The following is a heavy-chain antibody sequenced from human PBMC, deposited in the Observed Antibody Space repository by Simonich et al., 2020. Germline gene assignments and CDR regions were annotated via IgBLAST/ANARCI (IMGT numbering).Heavy chain of an antibody. Sequence: EVQLVESGGGLVQPGRSLRLSCAASGFTLDDYAMHWVRQAPGKGLGCVAVIIWNSSSIGYADSVNGRFTISRDNAKNSLYLQMNSLRAEDTALYYCAKDGGYCTNGVCYYFDYWGQGTLVTVSS. D-gene: IGHD2-8*01. CDR3: AKDGGYCTNGVCYYFDY. V-gene: IGHV3-9*01. CDR2: IIWNSSSI. J-gene: IGHJ4*02. CDR1: GFTLDDYA.